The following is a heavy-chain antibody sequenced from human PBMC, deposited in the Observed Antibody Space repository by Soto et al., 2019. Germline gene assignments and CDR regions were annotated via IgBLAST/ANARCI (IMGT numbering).Heavy chain of an antibody. V-gene: IGHV3-48*03. J-gene: IGHJ4*02. Sequence: EVQLVESGGGLVQPGGSLRLSCAASGFTFSSYEMNWVRQAPGKGLEWVSYISSSGSTIYYADSVKGRFTISRDNAKNSLYLQMNSLRAEDTAVYYCARDPPSYSSGAKAPFDYWGQGTLVTVSS. CDR1: GFTFSSYE. CDR2: ISSSGSTI. D-gene: IGHD6-19*01. CDR3: ARDPPSYSSGAKAPFDY.